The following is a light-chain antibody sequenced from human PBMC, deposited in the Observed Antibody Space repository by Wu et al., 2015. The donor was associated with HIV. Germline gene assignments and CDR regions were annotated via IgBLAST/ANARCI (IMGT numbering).Light chain of an antibody. V-gene: IGKV1-27*01. Sequence: VGDRVTITCRATQAISNYLAWYQQKPGKVPTVLVYGASTLLSGVPSRFSGSGSGTDFTLTISSLQPEDVATYYCQHYNNVPWTFGQGTKVEIK. CDR1: QAISNY. J-gene: IGKJ1*01. CDR2: GAS. CDR3: QHYNNVPWT.